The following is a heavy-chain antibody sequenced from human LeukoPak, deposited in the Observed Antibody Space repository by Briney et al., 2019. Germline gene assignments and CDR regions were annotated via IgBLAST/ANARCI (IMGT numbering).Heavy chain of an antibody. CDR1: GGSISSYY. CDR2: IYYSGST. Sequence: SETLSLTCTVSGGSISSYYWSWIRQPPGKGLEWIGYIYYSGSTNYNPSLKSRVTISVDTSKNQFSLKLSSVTAADTAVYYCASNYYDSSGYYPLRYWGQGTLVTVSS. J-gene: IGHJ4*02. D-gene: IGHD3-22*01. V-gene: IGHV4-59*01. CDR3: ASNYYDSSGYYPLRY.